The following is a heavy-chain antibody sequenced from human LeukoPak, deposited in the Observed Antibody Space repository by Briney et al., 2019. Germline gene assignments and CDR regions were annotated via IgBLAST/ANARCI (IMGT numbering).Heavy chain of an antibody. CDR1: GYSISSGYY. V-gene: IGHV4-38-2*02. CDR2: IYHSGST. D-gene: IGHD2-2*01. Sequence: SETLSLTCTVSGYSISSGYYWGWIRQPPGKGLEWIGSIYHSGSTYYNPSLKSRVTISVDTSKNQFSLKVSSVTAADTAVYYCAREYQLLMVDYWGQGTLVTVSS. J-gene: IGHJ4*02. CDR3: AREYQLLMVDY.